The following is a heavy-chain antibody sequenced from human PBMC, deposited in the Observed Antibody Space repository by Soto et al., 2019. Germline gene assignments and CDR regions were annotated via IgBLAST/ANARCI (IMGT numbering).Heavy chain of an antibody. V-gene: IGHV3-48*03. D-gene: IGHD3-3*01. CDR2: ISSSGSTI. CDR3: AGEGDPPSGAYYDFWSGYFDY. Sequence: PGGSLRLSCAASGFTFSSYEMNWVRQDPGKGLEWVSYISSSGSTIYYADSVKGRFTISRDNAKNSLYLQMNSLRAEDTAVYYCAGEGDPPSGAYYDFWSGYFDYWGQGTLVTVSS. CDR1: GFTFSSYE. J-gene: IGHJ4*02.